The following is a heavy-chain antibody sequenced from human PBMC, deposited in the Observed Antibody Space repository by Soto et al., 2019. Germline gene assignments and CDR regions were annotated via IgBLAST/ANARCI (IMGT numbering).Heavy chain of an antibody. CDR1: GGSISSTSYY. CDR3: ASPTLGYWSSKPEHFQH. CDR2: FYYRGST. V-gene: IGHV4-39*01. D-gene: IGHD2-15*01. J-gene: IGHJ1*01. Sequence: QLQLQESGPGLVKPSETLSLTCTVSGGSISSTSYYWDWIRQPPGKGLEWIGSFYYRGSTYYNPSLKSRVTISVDTSKNQFSLRLSSVTATDTAVYYCASPTLGYWSSKPEHFQHWGQGTLVTVSS.